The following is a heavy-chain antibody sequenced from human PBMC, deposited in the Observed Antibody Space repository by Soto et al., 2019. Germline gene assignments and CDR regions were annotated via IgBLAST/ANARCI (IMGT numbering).Heavy chain of an antibody. Sequence: QVQLVQSGAEVKKPGASVKVSCKASGYTFTSYGISWVRQAPGQGLGWMGWISGYNGNTNYAQKFQGRVSMTTDTSTATAYMELRSLRSDDTAVFYGARMGYCSGGSCYSGSGDYWGHGTLVTVSS. CDR2: ISGYNGNT. V-gene: IGHV1-18*04. D-gene: IGHD2-15*01. J-gene: IGHJ4*01. CDR1: GYTFTSYG. CDR3: ARMGYCSGGSCYSGSGDY.